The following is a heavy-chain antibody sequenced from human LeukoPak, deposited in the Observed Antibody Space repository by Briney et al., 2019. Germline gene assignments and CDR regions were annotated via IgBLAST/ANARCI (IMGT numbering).Heavy chain of an antibody. CDR3: ARGSLYYYGSGRGAFDI. CDR2: INHSGST. CDR1: GGSFSGYY. V-gene: IGHV4-34*01. D-gene: IGHD3-10*01. J-gene: IGHJ3*02. Sequence: PSETLSLTXAVYGGSFSGYYWSWIRQSPGKGLEWLGEINHSGSTNYNPSLKSRVTISVDTSKNQFSLKLSSVTAADTAVYYCARGSLYYYGSGRGAFDIWGQGTMVTVSS.